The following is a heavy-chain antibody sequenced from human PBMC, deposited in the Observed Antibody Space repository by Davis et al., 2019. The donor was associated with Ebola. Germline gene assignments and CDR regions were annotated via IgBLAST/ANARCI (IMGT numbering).Heavy chain of an antibody. J-gene: IGHJ6*02. V-gene: IGHV3-7*03. CDR3: GRDMDV. Sequence: PGGSLRLSCAVSGFTFTTYWMTWVRQAPGKGLEWVANINQDGSAKNYVDSVKGRFTISRDNSKNSLFLQMNSLRAEDTAVYYCGRDMDVWGQGTTVTVSS. CDR1: GFTFTTYW. CDR2: INQDGSAK.